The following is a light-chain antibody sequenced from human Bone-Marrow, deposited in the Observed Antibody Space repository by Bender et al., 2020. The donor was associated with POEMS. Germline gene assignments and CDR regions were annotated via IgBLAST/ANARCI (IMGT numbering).Light chain of an antibody. CDR3: SSDTSSSTLV. CDR2: DVS. CDR1: SSDVGGYNR. V-gene: IGLV2-14*01. J-gene: IGLJ2*01. Sequence: QSALTQPASVSGSPGQSITISCTGTSSDVGGYNRVSWYQQNPGKAPKLMIYDVSNRPPGVSNRFSGSKSGNTASLTISGLQPEDEADYYCSSDTSSSTLVFGGGTKLTVL.